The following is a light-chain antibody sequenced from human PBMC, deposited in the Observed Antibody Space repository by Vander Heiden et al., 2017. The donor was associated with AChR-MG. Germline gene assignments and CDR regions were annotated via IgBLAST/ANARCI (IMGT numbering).Light chain of an antibody. CDR3: QVWDSSSNHPGV. V-gene: IGLV3-21*02. CDR2: DDR. Sequence: SYVLTQPPSVSVAPGQTARITCGGNNIGSKRVHWYQQKPGQAPVLVVYDDRDRPSGSPERFSGSNSGNTATLTISRVEAGDEADYSCQVWDSSSNHPGVFGGGTKLTVL. J-gene: IGLJ3*02. CDR1: NIGSKR.